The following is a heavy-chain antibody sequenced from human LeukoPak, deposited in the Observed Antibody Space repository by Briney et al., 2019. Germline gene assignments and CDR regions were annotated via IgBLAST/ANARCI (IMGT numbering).Heavy chain of an antibody. V-gene: IGHV3-49*04. D-gene: IGHD3-22*01. CDR1: GFTFGDYA. Sequence: GGSLRLSCTASGFTFGDYAMSWVRQAPGKGLEWVGFIRSKVYGGTTQYAASVKGRFTISGDDSKSIAYLQMNSLKTEDTAVYYCTRDPIQYYYDSSGYSYFDYWGQGTLVTVSS. CDR3: TRDPIQYYYDSSGYSYFDY. CDR2: IRSKVYGGTT. J-gene: IGHJ4*02.